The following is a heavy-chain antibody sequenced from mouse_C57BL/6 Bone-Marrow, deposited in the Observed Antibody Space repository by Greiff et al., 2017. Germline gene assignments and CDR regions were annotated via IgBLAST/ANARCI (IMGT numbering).Heavy chain of an antibody. D-gene: IGHD2-3*01. CDR2: IYPGDGDT. J-gene: IGHJ2*01. Sequence: VQLQQSGPELVKPGASVKISCKASGYAFSSSWMNWVKQRPGKGLEWIGRIYPGDGDTNYNGKFKGKATLTADKSSSTAYMQLSSLASEDSAVYFCARSGWLLVWGQGTTLTVSS. V-gene: IGHV1-82*01. CDR1: GYAFSSSW. CDR3: ARSGWLLV.